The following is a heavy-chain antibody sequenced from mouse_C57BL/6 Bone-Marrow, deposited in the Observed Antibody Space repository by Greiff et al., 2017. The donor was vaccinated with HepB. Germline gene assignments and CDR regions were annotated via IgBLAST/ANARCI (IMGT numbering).Heavy chain of an antibody. CDR1: GYTFTSYW. Sequence: VQLQQPGAELVKPGASVKLSCKASGYTFTSYWMHWVKQRPGQGLEWIGMIHPNSGSTNYNEKFKSKATLTVEKSSSTAYMQLSSLTSEDSAVYYCARRGSYGRGFAYWGQGTLVTVSA. V-gene: IGHV1-64*01. CDR2: IHPNSGST. J-gene: IGHJ3*01. CDR3: ARRGSYGRGFAY. D-gene: IGHD1-1*02.